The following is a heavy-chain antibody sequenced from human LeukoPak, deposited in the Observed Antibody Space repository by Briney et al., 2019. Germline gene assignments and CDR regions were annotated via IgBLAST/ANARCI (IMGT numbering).Heavy chain of an antibody. CDR3: ASHVFLITYGYFDY. J-gene: IGHJ4*02. D-gene: IGHD3-10*01. CDR1: GGPVSSSHYY. V-gene: IGHV4-39*01. CDR2: MYYSGST. Sequence: SEPLSLTCTVSGGPVSSSHYYWGRIRQPPGKGLERIGSMYYSGSTYYVQTLKSRVTISVDTSKTPFSTKWSSLTAAYTAVYYWASHVFLITYGYFDYWGQGTLVTVSS.